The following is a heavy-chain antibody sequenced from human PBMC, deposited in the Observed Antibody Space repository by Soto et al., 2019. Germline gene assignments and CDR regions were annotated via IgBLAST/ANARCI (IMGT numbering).Heavy chain of an antibody. CDR3: AKDSSSSWYYFDY. CDR1: GFTFDDYA. Sequence: EVQLVESGGGLVQPGRSLRLSCAASGFTFDDYAMHWVRQAPGKGLEWVSGISWNSGSIGYADSVKGRFTISRDNAKNSLYLQMNSLRAEDTALYYCAKDSSSSWYYFDYWGQGTLVTVSS. J-gene: IGHJ4*02. D-gene: IGHD6-13*01. CDR2: ISWNSGSI. V-gene: IGHV3-9*01.